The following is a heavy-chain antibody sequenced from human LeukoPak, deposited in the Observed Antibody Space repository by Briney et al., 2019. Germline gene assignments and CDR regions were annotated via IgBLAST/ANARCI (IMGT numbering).Heavy chain of an antibody. J-gene: IGHJ4*02. CDR2: VYPSGST. D-gene: IGHD6-13*01. CDR3: AREERDSRCYVVGDY. CDR1: GYSISSGYD. Sequence: SETLSLTCTVSGYSISSGYDWCCIRQPPGKGREWIGTVYPSGSTYYNPSRKSRGTISLDTSKHQFSLKLSSATAADTAAYYCAREERDSRCYVVGDYWGQGTLVTVSS. V-gene: IGHV4-38-2*02.